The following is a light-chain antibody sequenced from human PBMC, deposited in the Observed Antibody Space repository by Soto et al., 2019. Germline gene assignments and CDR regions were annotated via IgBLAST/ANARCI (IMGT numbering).Light chain of an antibody. J-gene: IGLJ3*02. Sequence: QPVLTQPPSVSGAPGQRLTISCTGSSSNIGAGYDVHWYQQLPRTAPKLLIYGNSNRPSGVPDRFSGSKSGTSASLAITGLQAEDEADYYCQSYDSSLSAWVFGGRTKLTVL. CDR1: SSNIGAGYD. CDR3: QSYDSSLSAWV. CDR2: GNS. V-gene: IGLV1-40*01.